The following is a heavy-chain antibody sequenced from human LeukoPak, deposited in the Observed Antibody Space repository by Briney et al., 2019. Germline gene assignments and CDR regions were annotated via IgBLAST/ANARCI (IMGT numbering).Heavy chain of an antibody. CDR2: ISYDGSSK. J-gene: IGHJ4*02. CDR1: GFTFSSYS. D-gene: IGHD6-25*01. CDR3: ARDGGTAAANFDY. V-gene: IGHV3-30*03. Sequence: PGGSLRLSCAASGFTFSSYSMNWVRQAPGKGLEWVAVISYDGSSKYYADSVKGRFTISRDNSKNTLYLQMNSLRAEDTAVYYCARDGGTAAANFDYWGQGTLVTVSS.